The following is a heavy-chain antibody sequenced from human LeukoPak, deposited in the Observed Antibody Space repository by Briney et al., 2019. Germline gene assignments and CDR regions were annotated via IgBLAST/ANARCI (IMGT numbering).Heavy chain of an antibody. V-gene: IGHV3-33*01. CDR3: TRDWAGAFDV. CDR2: IWYDGSNK. CDR1: GFTFRSYG. D-gene: IGHD7-27*01. Sequence: GGSLRLSCAASGFTFRSYGVPWVRQPPGKGLEWVAVIWYDGSNKYYVDSVKGRFTMSRDNSKNMLYLQMNSLRAEDTAVYYCTRDWAGAFDVWGQGTMVIVSS. J-gene: IGHJ3*01.